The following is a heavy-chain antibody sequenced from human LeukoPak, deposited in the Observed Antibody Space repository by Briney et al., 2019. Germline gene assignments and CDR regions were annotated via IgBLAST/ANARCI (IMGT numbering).Heavy chain of an antibody. Sequence: GASVKVSCKASGYTFTSYDINWVRQATGQGLEWMGIINPSGGSTSYAQKFQGRVTMTRDTSTSTVYMELSSLRSEDTAVYYCARDSVANYYDSSGYSPYFDYWGQGTLVTVSS. D-gene: IGHD3-22*01. CDR2: INPSGGST. CDR3: ARDSVANYYDSSGYSPYFDY. CDR1: GYTFTSYD. V-gene: IGHV1-46*01. J-gene: IGHJ4*02.